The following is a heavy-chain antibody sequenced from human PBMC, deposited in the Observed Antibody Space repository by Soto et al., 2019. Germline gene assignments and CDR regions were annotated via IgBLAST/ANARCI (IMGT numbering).Heavy chain of an antibody. CDR3: ARGPRYCSSTSCFSGVTWFDP. V-gene: IGHV1-18*04. J-gene: IGHJ5*02. CDR2: ISSYNRNT. Sequence: ASVKVSCKASGYTFTSYGISWVRQAPGQGLEWMGWISSYNRNTNYAQKVQGRVTMTTDTSTSTTYMELRSLRSDDTAVYYCARGPRYCSSTSCFSGVTWFDPWGQGTLVTVSS. CDR1: GYTFTSYG. D-gene: IGHD2-2*01.